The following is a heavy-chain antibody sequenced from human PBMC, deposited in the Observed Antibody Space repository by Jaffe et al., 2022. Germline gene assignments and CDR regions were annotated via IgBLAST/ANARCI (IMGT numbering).Heavy chain of an antibody. CDR1: GYSISSGYY. CDR2: IYHSGST. J-gene: IGHJ4*02. D-gene: IGHD6-19*01. V-gene: IGHV4-38-2*01. Sequence: QVQLQESGPGLVKPSETLSLTCAVSGYSISSGYYWGWIRQPPGKGLEWIGSIYHSGSTYYNPSLKSRVTISVDTSKNQFSLKLSSVTAADTAVYYCARHTGYSSGWILYYFDYWGQGTLVTVSS. CDR3: ARHTGYSSGWILYYFDY.